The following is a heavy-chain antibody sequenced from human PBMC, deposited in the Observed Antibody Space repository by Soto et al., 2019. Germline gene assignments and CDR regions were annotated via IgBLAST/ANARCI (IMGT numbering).Heavy chain of an antibody. D-gene: IGHD2-8*01. Sequence: PGESLKISCKGSGYSFTSYWIGWVRQMPGKGLEWMGIIYPGDSDTRYSPSFQGQVTVSADKSISTAYLQWSSLKASDTAMYYCARHNGEDYYYYYGMDVWGQGTKVTVSS. CDR1: GYSFTSYW. CDR2: IYPGDSDT. CDR3: ARHNGEDYYYYYGMDV. V-gene: IGHV5-51*01. J-gene: IGHJ6*02.